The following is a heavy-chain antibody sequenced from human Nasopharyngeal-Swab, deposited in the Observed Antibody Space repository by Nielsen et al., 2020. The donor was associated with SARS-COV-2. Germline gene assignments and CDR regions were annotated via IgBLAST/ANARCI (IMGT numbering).Heavy chain of an antibody. V-gene: IGHV3-48*03. CDR2: ISSSGSTI. CDR1: GFTFSSYE. Sequence: GGSLRLSCAASGFTFSSYEMNWVRQAQGKGLEWVSYISSSGSTIYYADSVKGRFTISRDNAKNSLYLQMNSLRAEDTAVYYCARVKVDSSGPLDYWGQGTLVTVSS. J-gene: IGHJ4*02. D-gene: IGHD3-22*01. CDR3: ARVKVDSSGPLDY.